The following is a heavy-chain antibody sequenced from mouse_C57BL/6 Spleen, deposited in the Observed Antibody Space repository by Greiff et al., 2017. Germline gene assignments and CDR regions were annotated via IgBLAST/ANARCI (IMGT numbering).Heavy chain of an antibody. J-gene: IGHJ4*01. Sequence: EVQLVESGGGLVKPGGSLKLSCAASGFTFSSYTMSWVRQTPEKRLEWVATISGGGGNTYYPDSVKGRYTISRDNAKNTLYLQMSSLRSEDTALYDCARQGKVFYAMDYWGQGTSVTVSS. CDR3: ARQGKVFYAMDY. V-gene: IGHV5-9*01. CDR1: GFTFSSYT. CDR2: ISGGGGNT. D-gene: IGHD2-14*01.